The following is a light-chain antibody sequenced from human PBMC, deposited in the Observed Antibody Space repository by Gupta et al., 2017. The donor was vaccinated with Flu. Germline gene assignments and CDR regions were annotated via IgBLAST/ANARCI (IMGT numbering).Light chain of an antibody. Sequence: DIQMPQSPSTLSASVGDSVTITCRASRRISTYLAWYQQKPGKAPNLLIYKASTLESGVPSRFSGSGSGTEFTLTISSLQADDFATYYCQQYNTFPTFGQGTKLEIK. CDR1: RRISTY. CDR2: KAS. V-gene: IGKV1-5*03. J-gene: IGKJ2*01. CDR3: QQYNTFPT.